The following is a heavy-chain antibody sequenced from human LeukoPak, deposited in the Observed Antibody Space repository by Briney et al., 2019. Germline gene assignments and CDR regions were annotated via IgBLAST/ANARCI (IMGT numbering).Heavy chain of an antibody. Sequence: SETLSLTCSVSGGSISSSTYYWGWIRQPPGKGLEWIGNIYNSGSTYYNPSLKSRVTISVDTSKNQFSLKLSSVTAADTAVYYCARQAYSSNLGWFDPWGQGTLVTASS. CDR3: ARQAYSSNLGWFDP. CDR2: IYNSGST. D-gene: IGHD6-13*01. CDR1: GGSISSSTYY. J-gene: IGHJ5*02. V-gene: IGHV4-39*01.